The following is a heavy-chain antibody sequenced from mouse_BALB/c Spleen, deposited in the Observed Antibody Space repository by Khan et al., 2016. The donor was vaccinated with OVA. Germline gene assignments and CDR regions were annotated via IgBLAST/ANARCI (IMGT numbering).Heavy chain of an antibody. J-gene: IGHJ3*01. V-gene: IGHV1S136*01. CDR1: GYSFTNYI. D-gene: IGHD1-1*01. CDR2: INPYNDGT. Sequence: EVQLQESGPELVKPGASVKMSCKASGYSFTNYIIHWVKQKPGQGLEWIGYINPYNDGTKYNEKFKGKATLTSDKSSGTAYMEISGLTSEDSAVYYCVRDYGSSFGVAYWGQGTLVTVSA. CDR3: VRDYGSSFGVAY.